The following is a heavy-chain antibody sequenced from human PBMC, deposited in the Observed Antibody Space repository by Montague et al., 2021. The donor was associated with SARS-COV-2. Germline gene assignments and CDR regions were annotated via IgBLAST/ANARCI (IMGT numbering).Heavy chain of an antibody. V-gene: IGHV3-66*01. CDR1: GFTVSSNY. D-gene: IGHD3-10*01. J-gene: IGHJ5*02. CDR3: ARFGSVRGEDWFDP. CDR2: IYSGGST. Sequence: RLSWSASGFTVSSNYMSWVRQAPGKGLEWVSVIYSGGSTYYADSVKGRFTISRDNSKNTLYLQMNSLRAEDTAVYYCARFGSVRGEDWFDPWGQGTLVTVSS.